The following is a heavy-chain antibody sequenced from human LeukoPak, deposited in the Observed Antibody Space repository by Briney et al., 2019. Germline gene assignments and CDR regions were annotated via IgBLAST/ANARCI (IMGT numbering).Heavy chain of an antibody. CDR1: GGSISSSSYY. J-gene: IGHJ3*02. D-gene: IGHD3-10*01. CDR3: AKSNGYGLVDI. CDR2: SGST. V-gene: IGHV4-39*07. Sequence: SETLSLTCTVSGGSISSSSYYWGWIRQPPGKGLEWIGSSGSTYYNPSLKSRVTISLDTSRNQFSLKLNSVTAADTAVYYCAKSNGYGLVDIWGQGTMVTVSS.